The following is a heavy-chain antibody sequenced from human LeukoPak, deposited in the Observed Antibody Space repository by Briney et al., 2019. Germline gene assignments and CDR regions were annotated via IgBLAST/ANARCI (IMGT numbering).Heavy chain of an antibody. CDR1: GGSISSSNW. J-gene: IGHJ4*02. CDR2: IYHSGST. V-gene: IGHV4-4*02. CDR3: ASGPESYYFDY. Sequence: SGTLSLTCAVSGGSISSSNWWSWVRQPPGKGLEWIGEIYHSGSTNYNPSLKSRVTISVDTSKNQFSLKLSSVTAADTAVYYCASGPESYYFDYWGQGTLDTVSS.